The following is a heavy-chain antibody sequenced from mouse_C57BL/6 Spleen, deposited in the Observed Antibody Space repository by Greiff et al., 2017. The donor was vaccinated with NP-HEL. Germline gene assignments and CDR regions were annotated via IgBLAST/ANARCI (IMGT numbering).Heavy chain of an antibody. CDR2: IDPEDGET. V-gene: IGHV14-2*01. CDR3: ARDDYGSSRFFYYAMDY. J-gene: IGHJ4*01. D-gene: IGHD1-1*01. CDR1: GFNIKDYY. Sequence: DVKLQESGAELVKPGASVKLSCTASGFNIKDYYMHWVKQRTEQGLEWIGRIDPEDGETKYAPKFQGKATITADTSSNTAYLQLSSLTSEDTAVYYCARDDYGSSRFFYYAMDYWGQGTSVTVSS.